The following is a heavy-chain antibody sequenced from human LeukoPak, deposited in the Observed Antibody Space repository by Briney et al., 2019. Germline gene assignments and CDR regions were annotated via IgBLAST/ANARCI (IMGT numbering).Heavy chain of an antibody. D-gene: IGHD3-22*01. J-gene: IGHJ4*02. Sequence: PGGSLRLSCPASEFTFSTYSMNWVRQAPGRGLDWISTINSGGDYVYYADSVKGRFTISRDNAKNSLYLHMNSLRAEDTAVYYCAKDFDSSLDYWGQGTLVTVSS. V-gene: IGHV3-21*01. CDR3: AKDFDSSLDY. CDR2: INSGGDYV. CDR1: EFTFSTYS.